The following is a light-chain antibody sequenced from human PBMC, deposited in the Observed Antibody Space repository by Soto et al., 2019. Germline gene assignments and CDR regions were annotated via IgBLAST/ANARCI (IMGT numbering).Light chain of an antibody. J-gene: IGLJ1*01. CDR2: DVT. CDR3: SSHAGSSVV. Sequence: ALPQPRSVSGSPGQSVTISCTGTSSDVGGYNYVSWYQQHPGKAPKLMIYDVTTRPSGVPDRFSGSKSGNTASLTISGLQAEDEADYYCSSHAGSSVVFGTGTKATVL. V-gene: IGLV2-11*01. CDR1: SSDVGGYNY.